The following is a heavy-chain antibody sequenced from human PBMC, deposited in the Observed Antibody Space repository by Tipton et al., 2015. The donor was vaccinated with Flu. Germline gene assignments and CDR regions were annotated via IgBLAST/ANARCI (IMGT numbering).Heavy chain of an antibody. Sequence: TLSLTCTISGHSISSDYYWGWIRQSPGKGLEWIGNIFHTGSTYHNPSLKSRVTISVDTSKNQFSLKVFSVTAADTAVYHCARRDYSNYVSDPKSWFDPWGQGILVTVSS. J-gene: IGHJ5*02. CDR3: ARRDYSNYVSDPKSWFDP. CDR1: GHSISSDYY. CDR2: IFHTGST. D-gene: IGHD4-11*01. V-gene: IGHV4-38-2*02.